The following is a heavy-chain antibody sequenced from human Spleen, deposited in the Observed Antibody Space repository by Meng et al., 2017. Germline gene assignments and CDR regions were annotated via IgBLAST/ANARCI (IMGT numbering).Heavy chain of an antibody. V-gene: IGHV3-21*04. CDR2: ISSRSSYI. CDR1: GGSSFSSYN. J-gene: IGHJ4*02. CDR3: AKEIRPNDY. Sequence: GESLKISCAASGGSSFSSYNMNWVRQAPGKGLEWVSSISSRSSYIFYAESVKGRFTISRDNAKNSLYLQMNSLRAEDTAVYYCAKEIRPNDYWGQGTLVTVSS. D-gene: IGHD5-24*01.